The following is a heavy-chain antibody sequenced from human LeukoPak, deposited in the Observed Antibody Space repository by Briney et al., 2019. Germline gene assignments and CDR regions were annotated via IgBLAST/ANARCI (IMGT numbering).Heavy chain of an antibody. CDR2: ISDDGSDK. CDR3: ARGSDLVGATIDY. J-gene: IGHJ4*02. CDR1: GFTFSSYG. V-gene: IGHV3-30*03. Sequence: GGSLRLSCAASGFTFSSYGMHWIRQPPGKGLEWVALISDDGSDKYYGDSVKGRFTISRDNSTNKLSLQMNSLRTEDTAVFYCARGSDLVGATIDYWGQGTLVTVSS. D-gene: IGHD1-26*01.